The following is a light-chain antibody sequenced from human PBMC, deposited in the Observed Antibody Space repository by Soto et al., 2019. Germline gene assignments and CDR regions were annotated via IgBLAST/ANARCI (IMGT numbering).Light chain of an antibody. V-gene: IGKV3-15*01. J-gene: IGKJ1*01. CDR2: GAS. CDR1: QSVSSN. CDR3: QQYNNWPTT. Sequence: EIVMTQSPATLSVSPGERATLSCRASQSVSSNLAWYQQKPGQAPRLLIYGASTRATGIPARFSGSGSGTEFTLTISSLQSEDFAVYSCQQYNNWPTTFGQGTKVEIK.